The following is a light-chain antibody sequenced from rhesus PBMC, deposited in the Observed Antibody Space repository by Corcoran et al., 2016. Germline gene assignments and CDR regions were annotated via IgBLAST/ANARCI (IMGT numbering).Light chain of an antibody. Sequence: ETVMMQSPATLSLSPGERATLSCRASQSDGSTLAWYQQKPGQAHRLLIYYASSRAPGIPDRFSGRGSGTEFTLPISSLDPEDVWVYYCQKYNDWPFTFGPGTKLDIK. CDR3: QKYNDWPFT. V-gene: IGKV3-35*02. CDR2: YAS. J-gene: IGKJ3*01. CDR1: QSDGST.